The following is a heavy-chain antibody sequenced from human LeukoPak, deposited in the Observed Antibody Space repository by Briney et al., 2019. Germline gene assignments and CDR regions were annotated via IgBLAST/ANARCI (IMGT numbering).Heavy chain of an antibody. CDR2: INPNSGDT. V-gene: IGHV1-2*02. CDR3: ATQRGSYLWGTDFDY. D-gene: IGHD3-16*01. J-gene: IGHJ4*02. CDR1: GYSFTGYY. Sequence: GASVKVSCKASGYSFTGYYMHWVRQAPGQGLEWMGWINPNSGDTKFAREFQGRVTMTRDTSISTAYMGLSRLRSDDTAVYYCATQRGSYLWGTDFDYWGQGTLVTVSS.